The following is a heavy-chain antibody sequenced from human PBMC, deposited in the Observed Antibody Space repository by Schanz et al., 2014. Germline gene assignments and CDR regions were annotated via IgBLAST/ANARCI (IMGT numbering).Heavy chain of an antibody. CDR1: GFTFSNAW. CDR3: VRIYSGYSGGYLDY. Sequence: VQLVESGGGVVQPGRSLRLSCAASGFTFSNAWMSWVRQAPGKGLEWVSGISGSGVITYYEDSVKGRFTISRDNSKNTLYLQMNSLRAEDTAVYYCVRIYSGYSGGYLDYWGQGTLVTVSS. CDR2: ISGSGVIT. D-gene: IGHD5-12*01. J-gene: IGHJ4*02. V-gene: IGHV3-23*04.